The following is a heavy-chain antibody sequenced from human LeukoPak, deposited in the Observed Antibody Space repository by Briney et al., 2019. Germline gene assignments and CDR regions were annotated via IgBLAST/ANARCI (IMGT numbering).Heavy chain of an antibody. CDR3: ARGAAAGSAFDY. CDR1: GFTFSSYA. D-gene: IGHD6-13*01. CDR2: ISSSSYI. J-gene: IGHJ4*02. Sequence: PGGSLRLSCAASGFTFSSYAMSWVRQAPGKGLEWVSSISSSSYIYYADSVKGRFTISRDNAKNSLYLQMNSLRAEDTAVYYCARGAAAGSAFDYWGQGTLVTVSS. V-gene: IGHV3-21*01.